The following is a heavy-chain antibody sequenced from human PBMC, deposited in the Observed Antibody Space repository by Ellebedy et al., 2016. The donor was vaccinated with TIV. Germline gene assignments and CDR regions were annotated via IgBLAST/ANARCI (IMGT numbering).Heavy chain of an antibody. CDR1: GGTFSSYA. V-gene: IGHV1-69*04. J-gene: IGHJ6*02. CDR2: ISPILGIA. CDR3: AGKSGSYTYYYYGMDV. Sequence: ASVKVSCXASGGTFSSYAISWVRQAPGQGLEWMGRISPILGIANYAQKFQGRVTITADKSTSTAYMELSSLRSEDTAVYYCAGKSGSYTYYYYGMDVWGQGTTVTVSS. D-gene: IGHD3-10*01.